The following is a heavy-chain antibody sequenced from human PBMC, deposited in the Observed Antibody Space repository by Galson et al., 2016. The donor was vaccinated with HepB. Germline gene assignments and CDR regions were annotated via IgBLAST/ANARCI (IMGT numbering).Heavy chain of an antibody. CDR1: GFSLTNYGMC. V-gene: IGHV2-70*11. Sequence: PSLVKPTQTVTLTCTFSGFSLTNYGMCVSWIRQPPGKALEWVARIDWDDDKYYRTSLKTRLAISKDTSKNQVVLTMTNMGPVDTATYYCARNQAGNSVRFFDVWGRGTLVTVSS. J-gene: IGHJ2*01. CDR3: ARNQAGNSVRFFDV. CDR2: IDWDDDK. D-gene: IGHD4-23*01.